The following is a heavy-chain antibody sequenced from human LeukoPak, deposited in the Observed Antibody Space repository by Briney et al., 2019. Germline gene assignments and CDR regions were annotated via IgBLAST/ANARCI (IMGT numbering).Heavy chain of an antibody. V-gene: IGHV4-4*07. CDR1: GGSISSYY. CDR3: ARNSDLEEWEFAFDI. CDR2: IYTSGST. J-gene: IGHJ3*02. Sequence: PSETLSLTCTVSGGSISSYYWSWIRQPAGKGLEWIGRIYTSGSTNYNPSLKSRVTMSVDTSKNQFSLKLSSVTAADTAVYYCARNSDLEEWEFAFDIWGQGTMATVSS. D-gene: IGHD3-16*01.